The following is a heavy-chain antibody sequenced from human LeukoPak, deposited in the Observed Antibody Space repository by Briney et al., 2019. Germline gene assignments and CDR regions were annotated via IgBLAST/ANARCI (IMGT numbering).Heavy chain of an antibody. CDR1: GYSFTSYW. CDR2: FYLGDSDT. D-gene: IGHD6-13*01. CDR3: ARPSSNSIAAAGTGAFDI. Sequence: KGGESLKTSFKGFGYSFTSYWIGWGPQSPGKGLGGVGIFYLGDSDTRYSPSFQGQVTISADKSISTAYLQWSSLKASDTAMYYCARPSSNSIAAAGTGAFDIWGQGTMVTVSS. V-gene: IGHV5-51*01. J-gene: IGHJ3*02.